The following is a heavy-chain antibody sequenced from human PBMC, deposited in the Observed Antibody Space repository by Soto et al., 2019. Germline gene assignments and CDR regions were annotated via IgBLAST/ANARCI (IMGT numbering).Heavy chain of an antibody. J-gene: IGHJ4*02. Sequence: QVELVQSGAEVKKPGASVKVSCKASGYTFRSDGISWVRQAPGQGLEWMGWISGYNGKTNYAQSFQDRLTMSTDTSTSTAYMELRSLTSDDTAVYYCARDEGQTVVDYWGQGTLVTVSS. V-gene: IGHV1-18*01. CDR2: ISGYNGKT. CDR3: ARDEGQTVVDY. CDR1: GYTFRSDG.